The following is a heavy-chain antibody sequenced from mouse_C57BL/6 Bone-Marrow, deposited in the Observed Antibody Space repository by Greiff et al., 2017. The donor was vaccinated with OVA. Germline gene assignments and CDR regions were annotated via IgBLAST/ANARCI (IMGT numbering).Heavy chain of an antibody. Sequence: DVMLVESGGGLVQPGGSLKLSCAASGFTFSDYYMYWVRQTPEKRLEWVAYISNGGGSTYYPDTVKGRFTISRDNAKNTLYLQMSRLKSEDTAMYYCARQELYYYGAWFAYWGQGTLVTVSA. J-gene: IGHJ3*01. CDR2: ISNGGGST. CDR3: ARQELYYYGAWFAY. V-gene: IGHV5-12*01. CDR1: GFTFSDYY. D-gene: IGHD1-1*01.